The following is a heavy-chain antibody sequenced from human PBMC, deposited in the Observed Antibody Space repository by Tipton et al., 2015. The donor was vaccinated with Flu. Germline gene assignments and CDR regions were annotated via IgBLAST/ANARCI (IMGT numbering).Heavy chain of an antibody. D-gene: IGHD1-26*01. J-gene: IGHJ4*02. CDR1: GFNFSSYW. CDR2: IKQDGGEK. CDR3: ARHSPGAMGSY. Sequence: SLRLSCAASGFNFSSYWMSWVRQAPGKGLEWVANIKQDGGEKYYVDSVKGRFTISRDNAKNSLYLQMSSLRAEDTAVYYCARHSPGAMGSYWGQGTLVTVSS. V-gene: IGHV3-7*01.